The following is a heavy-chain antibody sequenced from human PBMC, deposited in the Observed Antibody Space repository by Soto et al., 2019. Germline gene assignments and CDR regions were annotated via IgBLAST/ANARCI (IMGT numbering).Heavy chain of an antibody. D-gene: IGHD1-26*01. CDR2: IIPIFGTA. J-gene: IGHJ4*02. CDR3: ARAIRGGSYYTYQGYCDY. V-gene: IGHV1-69*01. CDR1: GGTFSSYA. Sequence: QVQLVQSGAEVKKPGSSVKVSCKASGGTFSSYAISWVRQAPGQGLEWMGGIIPIFGTANYAQKFQGRVTITADESTSTAYMGLSSLRSEDTAVYYCARAIRGGSYYTYQGYCDYWGKGTLVTVSS.